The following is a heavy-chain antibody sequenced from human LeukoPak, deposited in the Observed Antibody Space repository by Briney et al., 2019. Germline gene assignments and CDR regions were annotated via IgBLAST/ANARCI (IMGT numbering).Heavy chain of an antibody. CDR2: MYYSGSP. V-gene: IGHV4-59*12. Sequence: LGTLSLTCTVSGGSLRSFYRGWVRAPPREGLGGVGGMYYSGSPNYNPSLKSRVTISVATSKNQFSLKLSSVTAADTAMYYCARDLQCGGDCHYDALDIWGQGTMVIVSS. CDR3: ARDLQCGGDCHYDALDI. D-gene: IGHD2-21*02. CDR1: GGSLRSFY. J-gene: IGHJ3*02.